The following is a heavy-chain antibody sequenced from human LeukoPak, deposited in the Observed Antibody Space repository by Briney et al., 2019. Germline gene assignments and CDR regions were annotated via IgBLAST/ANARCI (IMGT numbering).Heavy chain of an antibody. D-gene: IGHD3-10*01. J-gene: IGHJ4*02. V-gene: IGHV3-23*01. CDR3: AKDRGDYFDY. CDR2: ISGSGGST. Sequence: ETLSLTCAAYGGSFSGYYWSWVRQAPGKGLEWVSAISGSGGSTYYADSVKGRFTISRDNSKNTLYLQMNSLRAEDTAVYYCAKDRGDYFDYWGQGTLVTVSS. CDR1: GGSFSGYY.